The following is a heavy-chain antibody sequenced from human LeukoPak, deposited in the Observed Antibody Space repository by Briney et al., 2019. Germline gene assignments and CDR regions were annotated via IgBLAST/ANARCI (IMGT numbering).Heavy chain of an antibody. CDR1: GGSFSVYY. V-gene: IGHV4-34*01. CDR3: ARGLRGGVAG. Sequence: SETLSLTCAVYGGSFSVYYWSWIRQPPGKGLEWIGEINHSGSTNYNPSLKSRVTISADTSKNQFSLKLTSVTAADTAVYYCARGLRGGVAGWGQGTLVTVSS. D-gene: IGHD2-15*01. CDR2: INHSGST. J-gene: IGHJ4*02.